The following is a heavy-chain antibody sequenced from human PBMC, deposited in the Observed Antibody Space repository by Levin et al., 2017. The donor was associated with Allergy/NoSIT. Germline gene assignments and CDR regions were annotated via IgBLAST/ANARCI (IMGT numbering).Heavy chain of an antibody. V-gene: IGHV4-39*07. D-gene: IGHD6-19*01. CDR3: AREVPGTSQIDY. Sequence: SSETLSLTCTVSGGSIISTTYCWAWIRQPPGKGLEWIGSIYSSGSASYNPSLKSRVTISIDTSTNQFSLKLSSVTAADTAVYYCAREVPGTSQIDYWGQGTLVAVSS. CDR1: GGSIISTTYC. CDR2: IYSSGSA. J-gene: IGHJ4*02.